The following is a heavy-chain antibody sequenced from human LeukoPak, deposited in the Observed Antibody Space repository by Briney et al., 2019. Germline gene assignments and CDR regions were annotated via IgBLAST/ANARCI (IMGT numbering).Heavy chain of an antibody. CDR1: GFTFSNYE. CDR3: ARALRPITMVRGALDY. J-gene: IGHJ4*02. CDR2: ISSSGSSI. D-gene: IGHD3-10*01. Sequence: GGSLRLSCAASGFTFSNYEMNWVRQAPGKGPEWVSFISSSGSSIYYADSVKGRFTISRDNSKNTLYLQMNSLRAEDTAVYYCARALRPITMVRGALDYWGQGTLVTVSS. V-gene: IGHV3-48*03.